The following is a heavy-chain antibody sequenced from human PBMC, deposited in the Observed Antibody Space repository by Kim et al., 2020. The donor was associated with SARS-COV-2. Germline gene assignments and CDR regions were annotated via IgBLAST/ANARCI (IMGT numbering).Heavy chain of an antibody. CDR1: GYTFTGYY. V-gene: IGHV1-2*02. CDR3: ARAVVVPADNYYYYYGMDV. J-gene: IGHJ6*02. Sequence: ASVKVSXKASGYTFTGYYMHWVRQAPGQGLEWMGWINPNSGGTNYAQKFQGRVTMTRDTSISTAYMELSRLRSDDTAVYYCARAVVVPADNYYYYYGMDVWGQGTTVTVSS. D-gene: IGHD2-2*01. CDR2: INPNSGGT.